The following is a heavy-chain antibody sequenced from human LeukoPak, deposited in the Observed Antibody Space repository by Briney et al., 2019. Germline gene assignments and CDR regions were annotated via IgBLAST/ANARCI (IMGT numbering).Heavy chain of an antibody. J-gene: IGHJ4*02. CDR2: ISYDGSNK. V-gene: IGHV3-30*18. Sequence: PGRSLRLSCAASGFTFSSYGMHWVRQAPGKGLEWVAVISYDGSNKYYADSVKGRFTISRDNSKNTLYLQMNSLRAEDTAVYYRAKDNGALVVVPAANFDYWGQGTLVTVSS. CDR1: GFTFSSYG. CDR3: AKDNGALVVVPAANFDY. D-gene: IGHD2-2*01.